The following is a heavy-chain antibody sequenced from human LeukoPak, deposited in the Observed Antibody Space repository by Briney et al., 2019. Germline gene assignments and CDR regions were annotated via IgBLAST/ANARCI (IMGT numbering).Heavy chain of an antibody. D-gene: IGHD3-22*01. CDR2: IYWDDDK. V-gene: IGHV2-5*02. CDR1: GFSLSTSGVG. J-gene: IGHJ3*02. CDR3: AHKILVVTRTDAFDI. Sequence: SGPTLVNPTQTLTLTCTFSGFSLSTSGVGVGWIRQPPGKALEWLALIYWDDDKRYSPSLRSRLTITKDTSKNQVVLTMTNMDPVDTATYYCAHKILVVTRTDAFDIWGQGTMVTVSS.